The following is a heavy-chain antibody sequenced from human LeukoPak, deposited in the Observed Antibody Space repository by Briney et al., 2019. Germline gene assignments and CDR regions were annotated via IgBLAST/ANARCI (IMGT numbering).Heavy chain of an antibody. D-gene: IGHD4-17*01. V-gene: IGHV7-4-1*02. CDR1: GYTFTSYA. Sequence: ASVKVSCKASGYTFTSYAMNWVRQAPGQGLEWMGWINTNTGNPTYAQGFTGRFVFSLDTSVSTAYLQISSLKAEDTAVYYCARDSPTVTTSDFDYWGQGTLVTVSS. CDR2: INTNTGNP. CDR3: ARDSPTVTTSDFDY. J-gene: IGHJ4*02.